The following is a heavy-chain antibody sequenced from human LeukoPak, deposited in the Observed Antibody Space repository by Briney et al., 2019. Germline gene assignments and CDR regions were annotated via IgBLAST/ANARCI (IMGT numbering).Heavy chain of an antibody. V-gene: IGHV4-59*08. CDR3: ARHFDSSAYWYYFGY. CDR1: GGSIGNNY. Sequence: SETLSLTCTVSGGSIGNNYWSWIRQPPGKGLEWIGCIFYSGSTNYNPSLKSRVTISVDTSKNQFSLRPSSVTAADTAVYYCARHFDSSAYWYYFGYWGQGILATVSS. CDR2: IFYSGST. J-gene: IGHJ4*02. D-gene: IGHD3-22*01.